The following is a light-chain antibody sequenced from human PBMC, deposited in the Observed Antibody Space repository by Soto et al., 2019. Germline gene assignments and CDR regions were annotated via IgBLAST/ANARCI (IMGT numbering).Light chain of an antibody. V-gene: IGKV1-5*01. CDR3: QQYNSYPYT. CDR1: QDISTW. J-gene: IGKJ2*01. Sequence: DIQMTQSPSTLSASVGDSVTITCRASQDISTWLAWYQQRPGKAPHLLIYDASRLQSGVPSRFSGSGSGTIFTLTISGLQPGDFATYYCQQYNSYPYTFGQGTKVDIK. CDR2: DAS.